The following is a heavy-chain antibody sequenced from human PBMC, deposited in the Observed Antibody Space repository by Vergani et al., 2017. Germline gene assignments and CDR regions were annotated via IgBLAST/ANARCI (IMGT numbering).Heavy chain of an antibody. CDR3: ARENYDYVWGSYRYLTDY. Sequence: QVQLQESGPGLVKPSETLSLTCTVSGYSISSGYYWGWIRQPPGKGLEWIGSIYHSGSTYYNPSLKSRVTISVDTSENQFSLKLSSVTAADTAVYYCARENYDYVWGSYRYLTDYWGQGTLVTVSS. V-gene: IGHV4-38-2*02. CDR2: IYHSGST. CDR1: GYSISSGYY. D-gene: IGHD3-16*02. J-gene: IGHJ4*02.